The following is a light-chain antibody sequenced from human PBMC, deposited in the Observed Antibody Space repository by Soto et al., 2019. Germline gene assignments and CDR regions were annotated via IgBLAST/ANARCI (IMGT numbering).Light chain of an antibody. J-gene: IGLJ2*01. CDR1: SSDVGGYNY. CDR2: DVS. CDR3: SSYTSSSTLV. Sequence: QSPLTQHASVSGSPGQSITISCTGTSSDVGGYNYVSWYQQHPGKAPKVMIYDVSNRPSGVSNRFSGSKSGNTASLTISGLQAEDEADYYCSSYTSSSTLVFGGGTKLTVL. V-gene: IGLV2-14*01.